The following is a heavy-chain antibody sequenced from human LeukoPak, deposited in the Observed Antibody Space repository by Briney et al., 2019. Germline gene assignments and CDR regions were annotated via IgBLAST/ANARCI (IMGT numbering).Heavy chain of an antibody. CDR2: ISGSGGST. Sequence: PGGSLRLSCAASGFTFSSYAMSWVRQAPGKGLEWVSAISGSGGSTYYADSVKGRFTISRDNSKNTLYLQMNSLRAEDTAVYYCAKDAPGGWDDSSGYLGYYYSMDVWGQGTTVTVSS. V-gene: IGHV3-23*01. CDR1: GFTFSSYA. J-gene: IGHJ6*02. CDR3: AKDAPGGWDDSSGYLGYYYSMDV. D-gene: IGHD3-22*01.